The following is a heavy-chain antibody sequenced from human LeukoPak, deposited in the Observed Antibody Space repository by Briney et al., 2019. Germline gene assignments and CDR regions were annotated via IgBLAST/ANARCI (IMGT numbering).Heavy chain of an antibody. D-gene: IGHD3-22*01. CDR1: GYTFTSYD. J-gene: IGHJ4*02. CDR3: ARARAYYFDTSGHYYPDY. V-gene: IGHV1-8*01. Sequence: ASVNLSCKASGYTFTSYDIGWVRQATGQGLEWVGWMNPNSGNTGFAQKFQGRFTMTRNTSITTAYMELSSLRSEDTAVYYCARARAYYFDTSGHYYPDYWGQGTLVTVS. CDR2: MNPNSGNT.